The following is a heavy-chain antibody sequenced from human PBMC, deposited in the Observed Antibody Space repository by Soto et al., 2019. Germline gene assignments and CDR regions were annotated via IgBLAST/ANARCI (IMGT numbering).Heavy chain of an antibody. V-gene: IGHV4-30-2*01. D-gene: IGHD6-19*01. J-gene: IGHJ4*02. CDR1: GGSISSGGYS. Sequence: QLQLQESGSGLVKPSQTLSLTCAVSGGSISSGGYSWSWIRQPPGKGLEWIGYIYHSGSTYYNPSLKGRSPISVGRAQNPFPPELSSGAAADTAVYYCASAGGLGAVAADYWGQGTLVTVSS. CDR2: IYHSGST. CDR3: ASAGGLGAVAADY.